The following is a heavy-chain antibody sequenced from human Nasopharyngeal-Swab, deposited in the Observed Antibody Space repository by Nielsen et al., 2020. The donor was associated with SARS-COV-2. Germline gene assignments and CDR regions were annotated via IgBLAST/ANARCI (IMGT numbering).Heavy chain of an antibody. D-gene: IGHD2-15*01. Sequence: ASVKVSCKASGYTFTRYYIHWVRQAPGQGLEWMVIINPGGGSARYSQNFQGRVTMTRDTSTSTVYMELSSLRSEDTAVYYCARGGDPREVVAATDCFDPWGQGTLVTVSS. J-gene: IGHJ5*02. CDR2: INPGGGSA. V-gene: IGHV1-46*01. CDR3: ARGGDPREVVAATDCFDP. CDR1: GYTFTRYY.